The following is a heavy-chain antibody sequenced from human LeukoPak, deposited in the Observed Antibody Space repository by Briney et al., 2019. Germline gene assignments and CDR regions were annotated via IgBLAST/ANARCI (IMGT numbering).Heavy chain of an antibody. CDR3: ARAVISPLNWFDP. CDR2: INHSGST. V-gene: IGHV4-34*01. D-gene: IGHD3-22*01. J-gene: IGHJ5*02. Sequence: SETLSLTCTVSGGSISGYYWSWIRQPPGKGLEWIGEINHSGSTNYNPSLKSRVTISVDTSKNQFSLKLSSVTAADTAVYYCARAVISPLNWFDPWGQGTLVTVSS. CDR1: GGSISGYY.